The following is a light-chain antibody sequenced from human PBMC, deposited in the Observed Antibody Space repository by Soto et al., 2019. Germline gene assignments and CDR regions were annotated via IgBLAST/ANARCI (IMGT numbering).Light chain of an antibody. CDR2: GAS. CDR1: QSVTSNY. CDR3: QHYNYWPWT. V-gene: IGKV3-20*01. Sequence: EIVLTQSPGTLSLSPGERATLSCGASQSVTSNYLAWYQQKPGQAPRLLIFGASIRVKGIPDRFIGSGSGTDFTLTISRLEPEDFAVYYCQHYNYWPWTFGQGTKVEIK. J-gene: IGKJ1*01.